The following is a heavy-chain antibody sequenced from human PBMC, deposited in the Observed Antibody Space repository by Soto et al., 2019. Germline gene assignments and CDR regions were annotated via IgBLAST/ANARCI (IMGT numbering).Heavy chain of an antibody. CDR2: INAGNGNT. Sequence: GASVKVSCKASGYTFTSNAMHWVRQAPGQRLEWMGWINAGNGNTKYSQKFQGRVTITRDTSASTAYMELSSLRSEDTAVYYCARARQYNWFDPWGQGTLVTVSS. V-gene: IGHV1-3*01. D-gene: IGHD4-4*01. J-gene: IGHJ5*02. CDR1: GYTFTSNA. CDR3: ARARQYNWFDP.